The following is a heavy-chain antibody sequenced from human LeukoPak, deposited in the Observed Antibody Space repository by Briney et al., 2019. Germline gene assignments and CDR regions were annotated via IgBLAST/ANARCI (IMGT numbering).Heavy chain of an antibody. CDR2: IYYSGST. CDR1: GDSISTSSYY. Sequence: PSETLSLTCTLSGDSISTSSYYWGWIRQPPGKGLEWLGSIYYSGSTYYNPSLKSRVTIYVDTSKNQFSLNLYSVTAADTAVFYCARSYYYDYRQIDYWGQGTLVTVSS. D-gene: IGHD3-22*01. CDR3: ARSYYYDYRQIDY. J-gene: IGHJ4*02. V-gene: IGHV4-39*01.